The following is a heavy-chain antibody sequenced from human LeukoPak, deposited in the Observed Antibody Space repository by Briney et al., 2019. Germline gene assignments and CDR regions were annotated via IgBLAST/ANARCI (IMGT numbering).Heavy chain of an antibody. Sequence: GGSLRLSCAASGFTFSSYWMHWVRQAPGKGLVWVSRIDSDGSSTTYADSVKGRFTISRDNSKNTLYLQMNSLRAEDTAVYYCAKAGGYCSGGSCYSGPSYFDYWGQGTLVTVSS. CDR1: GFTFSSYW. CDR3: AKAGGYCSGGSCYSGPSYFDY. CDR2: IDSDGSST. V-gene: IGHV3-74*01. D-gene: IGHD2-15*01. J-gene: IGHJ4*02.